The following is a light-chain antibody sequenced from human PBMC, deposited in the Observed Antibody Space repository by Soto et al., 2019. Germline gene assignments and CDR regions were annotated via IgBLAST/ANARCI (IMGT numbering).Light chain of an antibody. CDR3: SSYAGSNNYV. CDR2: EVS. CDR1: SGDVGGYNY. J-gene: IGLJ1*01. Sequence: QSVLTQPPSASGSPGQSVTISCTGTSGDVGGYNYVSWYQQHPGKAPKLMIFEVSERPSGVPDRFSASKSGNTASLTVSGLQAEDEADYYCSSYAGSNNYVFGTETKVTVL. V-gene: IGLV2-8*01.